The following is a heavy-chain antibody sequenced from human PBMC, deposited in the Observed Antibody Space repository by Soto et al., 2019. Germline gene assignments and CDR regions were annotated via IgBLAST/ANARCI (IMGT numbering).Heavy chain of an antibody. CDR3: ARVIGGYDYYYYYGMDV. D-gene: IGHD5-12*01. V-gene: IGHV4-30-4*01. J-gene: IGHJ6*02. CDR1: GGSIISGEYY. Sequence: SETLSLTCTVSGGSIISGEYYWTLIRQPPGKGLEWIGYISYSGSTHYSPSLKSRVSITVDTSKNQFSLNLSSVTAADTAVYYCARVIGGYDYYYYYGMDVWGQGTTVTVSS. CDR2: ISYSGST.